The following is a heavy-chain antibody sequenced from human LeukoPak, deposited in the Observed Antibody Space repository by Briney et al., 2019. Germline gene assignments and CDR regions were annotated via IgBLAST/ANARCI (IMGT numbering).Heavy chain of an antibody. V-gene: IGHV1-2*02. D-gene: IGHD2-2*01. CDR1: GYTFTSYY. CDR2: INPNSGGT. J-gene: IGHJ3*02. CDR3: ARGGYCSSTSCYVSGAFDI. Sequence: GASVKVSCKASGYTFTSYYMHWVRQAPGQGLEWMGWINPNSGGTNYAQKFQGRVTMTRDTSISTAYMELSRLRSDDTAVYYCARGGYCSSTSCYVSGAFDIWGQGTMVTVSS.